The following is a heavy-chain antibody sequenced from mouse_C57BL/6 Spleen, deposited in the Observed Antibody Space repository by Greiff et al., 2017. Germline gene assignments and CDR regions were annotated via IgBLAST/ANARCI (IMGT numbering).Heavy chain of an antibody. J-gene: IGHJ2*01. V-gene: IGHV1-69*01. D-gene: IGHD4-1*01. Sequence: QVQLQQPGAELVMPGASVKLSCKASGYTFTSYWMHWVKQRPGQGLEWIGEIDPSDSYTNYNQKFKGKSTLTVDKSSSTAYMQLSSLTSEDSAVYYCARRLGRGGVDYWGQGTTLTVSS. CDR3: ARRLGRGGVDY. CDR1: GYTFTSYW. CDR2: IDPSDSYT.